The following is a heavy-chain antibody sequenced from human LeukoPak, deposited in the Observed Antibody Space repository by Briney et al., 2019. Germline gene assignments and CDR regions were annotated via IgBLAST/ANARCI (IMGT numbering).Heavy chain of an antibody. CDR2: FDPEDGET. CDR1: GYTLTELS. V-gene: IGHV1-24*01. Sequence: ASVKVSCKVSGYTLTELSMHWVRQAPGKGLEWMGGFDPEDGETIYAQKFQGRVTITEDTSTDTAYMELSSLRSEDTAVYYCATIPIGVQPTTFGYWGQGTLVTVSS. D-gene: IGHD1-14*01. CDR3: ATIPIGVQPTTFGY. J-gene: IGHJ4*02.